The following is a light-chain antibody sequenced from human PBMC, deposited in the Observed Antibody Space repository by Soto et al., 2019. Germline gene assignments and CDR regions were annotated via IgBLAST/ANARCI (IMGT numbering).Light chain of an antibody. Sequence: EILMTQSPATLSVSPGERATLSCRASQSVNNNLAWYQQKPGQAPRLLIYGASTRATGIPARFSGSGSGTEFTLTISSLQSEDFAVYYCQQYSNWPRFTVGPGTKVDIK. J-gene: IGKJ3*01. V-gene: IGKV3-15*01. CDR1: QSVNNN. CDR2: GAS. CDR3: QQYSNWPRFT.